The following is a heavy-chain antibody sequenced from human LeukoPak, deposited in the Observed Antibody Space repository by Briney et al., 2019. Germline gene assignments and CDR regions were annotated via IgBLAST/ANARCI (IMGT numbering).Heavy chain of an antibody. CDR2: MSGSGGST. CDR3: ARGTMFPYYFDY. V-gene: IGHV3-23*01. CDR1: GFTFSSYA. Sequence: GGSLRLSCAASGFTFSSYAMSWVRQAPGKVLEWVSAMSGSGGSTYYADSVKGRFTISRDNSKNTLYLQMNSLRAEDTAVYYCARGTMFPYYFDYWGQGTLVTVSS. J-gene: IGHJ4*02. D-gene: IGHD3-10*02.